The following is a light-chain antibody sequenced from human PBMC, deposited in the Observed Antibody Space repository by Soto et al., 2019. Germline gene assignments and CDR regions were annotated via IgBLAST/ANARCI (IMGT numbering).Light chain of an antibody. CDR3: QQYYKWPPET. CDR2: GAS. CDR1: ESVGSN. Sequence: MTQSPATLSVAPGERATLSCRASESVGSNLAWYQQKPGQAPRLLIHGASKRATGIPARFSGSGSGTEFTLTISSLQSEDFAVYYCQQYYKWPPETFGQGTIVDIK. J-gene: IGKJ2*01. V-gene: IGKV3-15*01.